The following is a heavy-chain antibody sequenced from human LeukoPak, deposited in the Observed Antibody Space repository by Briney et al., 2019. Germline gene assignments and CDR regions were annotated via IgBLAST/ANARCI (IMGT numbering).Heavy chain of an antibody. CDR3: TRGEILSFGDFSGD. J-gene: IGHJ4*02. Sequence: DPGGSLRLSCAASGFNISSNYMTWVRQAPGKGLEWVSIIYSGGSIFYLDSVKGRFTISRDNSKNTLYLQMNSLRAEDTAVYYCTRGEILSFGDFSGDWGQGTLVTVSS. CDR1: GFNISSNY. D-gene: IGHD3-16*01. V-gene: IGHV3-53*01. CDR2: IYSGGSI.